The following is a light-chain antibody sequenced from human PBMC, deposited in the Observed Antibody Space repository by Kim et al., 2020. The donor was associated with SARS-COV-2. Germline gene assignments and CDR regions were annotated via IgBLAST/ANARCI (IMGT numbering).Light chain of an antibody. V-gene: IGKV1-5*01. J-gene: IGKJ1*01. Sequence: GDRVTITCRASQILNIWLAWYQQKPGKAPNLLIYDASILESGVPSSFSGSGSGTRFTLTISSLQPDDFETYNCQEYKNNSWTFSEGNKVDIK. CDR2: DAS. CDR3: QEYKNNSWT. CDR1: QILNIW.